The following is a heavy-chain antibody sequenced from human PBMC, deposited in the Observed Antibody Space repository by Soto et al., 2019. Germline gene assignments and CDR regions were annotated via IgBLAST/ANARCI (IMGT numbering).Heavy chain of an antibody. CDR3: ARDGVVVPAAISFPDY. V-gene: IGHV1-3*01. Sequence: GASVKVSCKASGYTFTSYAMHWVRQAPGQRLEWMGWINAGNGNTKYSQKFQGRVTIARDTSASTAYMELSSLRSEDTAVYYCARDGVVVPAAISFPDYWGQGTLVTVSS. J-gene: IGHJ4*02. D-gene: IGHD2-2*01. CDR1: GYTFTSYA. CDR2: INAGNGNT.